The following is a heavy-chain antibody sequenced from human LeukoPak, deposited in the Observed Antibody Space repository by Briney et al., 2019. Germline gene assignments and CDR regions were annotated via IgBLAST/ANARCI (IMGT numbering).Heavy chain of an antibody. CDR1: GFTFSSYA. CDR2: ISYDGSNK. Sequence: PGGSLRLSCAASGFTFSSYAMHWVRQAPGKGLEWVAVISYDGSNKYYADSVKGRFTISRDNSKNTLYLQMNSLRAEDTAVYYCASSTMEQPSAEYFQHWGQGTLVTVSS. D-gene: IGHD3-10*01. V-gene: IGHV3-30*14. J-gene: IGHJ1*01. CDR3: ASSTMEQPSAEYFQH.